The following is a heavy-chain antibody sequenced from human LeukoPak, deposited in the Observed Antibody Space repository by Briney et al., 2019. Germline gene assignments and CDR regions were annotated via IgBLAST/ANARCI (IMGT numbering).Heavy chain of an antibody. J-gene: IGHJ6*02. Sequence: SETLSLTCTVSGGSISSSSYYWGWIRQPPGKGLEWIGSIYYSGSTYYNPSLKSRVTISVDTSKNQFSLKLSSVTAADTAVYYCARECWEDEVVVVPAAMQPSYPLHYGMDVWGQGTTVTVSS. CDR1: GGSISSSSYY. V-gene: IGHV4-39*07. CDR2: IYYSGST. D-gene: IGHD2-2*01. CDR3: ARECWEDEVVVVPAAMQPSYPLHYGMDV.